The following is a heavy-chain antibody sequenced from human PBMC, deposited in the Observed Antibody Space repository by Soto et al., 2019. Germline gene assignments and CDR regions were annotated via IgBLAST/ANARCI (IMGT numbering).Heavy chain of an antibody. Sequence: EVQLVESGGGLVQWGGSLRLSCAASGFTVTSSYMSWVRQAPGKGLEWVSIIYSDGTTYYTDSVKGRFTISRDNSKNTLWLQMNSLRAEDTGVYYCARVQVTPGTTWKVFDYCGQGTLVTVSS. CDR3: ARVQVTPGTTWKVFDY. V-gene: IGHV3-66*01. D-gene: IGHD1-1*01. CDR1: GFTVTSSY. J-gene: IGHJ4*02. CDR2: IYSDGTT.